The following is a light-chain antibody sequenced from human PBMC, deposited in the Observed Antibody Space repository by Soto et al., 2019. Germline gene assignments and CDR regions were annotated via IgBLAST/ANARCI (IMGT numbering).Light chain of an antibody. CDR3: QQYNSYRA. Sequence: DIQMTQSPSTLSASVGDRVTITCRASESIDSWLAWHQQKPGRAPKLLISKASSLESGVPSRFSGSGFGTEFTLTISSLQPDDFATYYCQQYNSYRAFGQGTKLEI. CDR2: KAS. J-gene: IGKJ1*01. V-gene: IGKV1-5*03. CDR1: ESIDSW.